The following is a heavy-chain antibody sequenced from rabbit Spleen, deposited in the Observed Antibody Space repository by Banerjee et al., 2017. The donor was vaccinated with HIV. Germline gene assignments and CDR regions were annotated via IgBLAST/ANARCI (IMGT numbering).Heavy chain of an antibody. CDR1: GFSFSSNYW. J-gene: IGHJ4*01. Sequence: EESGGDLVKPEGSLTLTCTASGFSFSSNYWICWVRQAPGKGLEWIACVEVGSSGSTYYASWAKGRFTISSHNAQNTLYLQLSSLTAADTATYFCVRDQAGDADYGPYYLNLWGPGTLVTVS. V-gene: IGHV1S45*01. CDR3: VRDQAGDADYGPYYLNL. CDR2: VEVGSSGST. D-gene: IGHD2-1*01.